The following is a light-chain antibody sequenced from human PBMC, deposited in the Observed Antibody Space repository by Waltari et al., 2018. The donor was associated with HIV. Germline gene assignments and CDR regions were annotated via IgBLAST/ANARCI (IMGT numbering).Light chain of an antibody. CDR3: SSYTSGNAVL. J-gene: IGLJ2*01. Sequence: QSALTQPASVSGSPGQSITISCTGSSSDVGTYNSVSWYQQHPVKAPKRIMYEVSNRPAGVSNRFSGSKSGSTASLTISGLQAEDEADYYCSSYTSGNAVLFGGGTKVTVL. CDR1: SSDVGTYNS. V-gene: IGLV2-14*01. CDR2: EVS.